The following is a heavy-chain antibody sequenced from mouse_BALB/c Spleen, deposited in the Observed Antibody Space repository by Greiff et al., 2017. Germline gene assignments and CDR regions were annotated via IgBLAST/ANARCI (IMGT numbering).Heavy chain of an antibody. CDR2: ISYSGST. Sequence: VHVKQSGPSLVKPSQTLSLTCSVTGDSITSGYWNWIRKFPGNKLEYMGYISYSGSTYYNPSLKSRISITRDTSKNQYYLQLNSVTTEDTATYYCASLDSSGLHYYAMDYWGQGTSVTVSS. CDR1: GDSITSGY. V-gene: IGHV3-8*02. D-gene: IGHD3-2*01. CDR3: ASLDSSGLHYYAMDY. J-gene: IGHJ4*01.